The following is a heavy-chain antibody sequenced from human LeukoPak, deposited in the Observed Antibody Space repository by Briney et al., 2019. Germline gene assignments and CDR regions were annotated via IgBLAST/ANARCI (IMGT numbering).Heavy chain of an antibody. D-gene: IGHD2-2*01. Sequence: GGSLRHSRAASGFSFSTFGMNWVRQAPGKGLEWISYISSRGTSVFYADSVKGRLTVSRDNDKNSLHLQMNSLRVEDTAVYYCARGGDCTNATCYALSSFDLWGQGTPVAVSS. CDR1: GFSFSTFG. V-gene: IGHV3-48*01. J-gene: IGHJ4*02. CDR2: ISSRGTSV. CDR3: ARGGDCTNATCYALSSFDL.